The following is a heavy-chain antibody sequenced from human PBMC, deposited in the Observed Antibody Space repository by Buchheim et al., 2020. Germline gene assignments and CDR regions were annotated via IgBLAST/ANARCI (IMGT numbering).Heavy chain of an antibody. V-gene: IGHV3-74*01. D-gene: IGHD4-17*01. J-gene: IGHJ4*02. CDR2: INSDGSAT. CDR1: GFTFSNYW. CDR3: ARDPRDRNYGDYFDY. Sequence: EVQLVESGGGLVQPGGSLRLSCAGSGFTFSNYWMHWVRQAPGKGLVWVSRINSDGSATTYADSLRGRFTISRDNAKNTLYLRLNSLGAEDTAVYYCARDPRDRNYGDYFDYWGQGAL.